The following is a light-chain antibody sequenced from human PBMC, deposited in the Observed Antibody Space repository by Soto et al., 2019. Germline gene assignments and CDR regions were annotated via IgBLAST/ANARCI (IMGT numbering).Light chain of an antibody. J-gene: IGKJ5*01. CDR3: QQRSNWPPA. Sequence: EIVLTQSPASLCLSPGERATLSCGASQSVSSYLAWYQQKPGQAPRLLIYDASNRATGIPARFSGSGSGTDFTLTISSLEPEDFAVYYCQQRSNWPPAFGQGTRLEIK. CDR2: DAS. V-gene: IGKV3-11*01. CDR1: QSVSSY.